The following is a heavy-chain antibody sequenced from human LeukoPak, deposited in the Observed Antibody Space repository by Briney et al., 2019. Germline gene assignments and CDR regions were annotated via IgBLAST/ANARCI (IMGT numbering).Heavy chain of an antibody. D-gene: IGHD4-17*01. CDR1: GFTFSSYE. CDR3: ARERGYYGDYSSLWYYYYYMDV. V-gene: IGHV3-48*03. CDR2: ISSSGSTI. J-gene: IGHJ6*03. Sequence: GGSLRLSCTASGFTFSSYEMNWVRQAPGKGLEWVSYISSSGSTIYYADSVKGRFTISRDNAKNPLYLQMNSLRAEDTAVYYCARERGYYGDYSSLWYYYYYMDVWGKGTTVTVSS.